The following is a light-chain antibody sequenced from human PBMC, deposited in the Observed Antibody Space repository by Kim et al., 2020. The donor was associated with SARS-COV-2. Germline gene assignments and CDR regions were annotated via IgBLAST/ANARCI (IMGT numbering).Light chain of an antibody. J-gene: IGLJ1*01. CDR1: SSDVGGYNY. V-gene: IGLV2-14*03. CDR2: DVS. CDR3: TSHTSSSLYV. Sequence: QFITISCTGTSSDVGGYNYVSWYQQHPGKAPKLMIYDVSNRPSGVSNRFSASKSGNTASLSISGLQAEDEADYYCTSHTSSSLYVFGTGTKVTVL.